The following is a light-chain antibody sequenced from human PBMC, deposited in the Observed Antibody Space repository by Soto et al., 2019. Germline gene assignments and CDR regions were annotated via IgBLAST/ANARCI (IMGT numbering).Light chain of an antibody. CDR3: QQLGYPPLT. J-gene: IGKJ5*01. CDR2: GAS. CDR1: QSVSSSY. V-gene: IGKV3-20*01. Sequence: EIVLTQSPGTLSLSPGERATLSCRASQSVSSSYLAWYQQKPGQAPRLLIYGASSRATGIPDRFSGRGSGETFPLPTRSLGPGDFAVYYRQQLGYPPLTFGRGTRGENK.